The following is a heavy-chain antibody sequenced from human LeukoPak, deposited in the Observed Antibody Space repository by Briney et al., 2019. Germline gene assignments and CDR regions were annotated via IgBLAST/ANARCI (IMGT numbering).Heavy chain of an antibody. Sequence: SETLSLTCTVSGGSISSGSYYWSWIRQPAGKGLEGSGRIYTSGSTNYNPSLKSRVTISVHTSKNQSSLKLSSVTAADTAVYYCARSYGAYSAPFDYWGQGTLVTVSS. CDR1: GGSISSGSYY. CDR3: ARSYGAYSAPFDY. J-gene: IGHJ4*02. CDR2: IYTSGST. D-gene: IGHD4-17*01. V-gene: IGHV4-61*02.